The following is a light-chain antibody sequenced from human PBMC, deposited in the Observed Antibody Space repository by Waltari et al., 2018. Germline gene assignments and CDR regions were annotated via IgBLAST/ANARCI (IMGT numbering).Light chain of an antibody. J-gene: IGKJ4*01. CDR2: GTT. CDR3: QQYDSTPLT. V-gene: IGKV3-20*01. CDR1: QSVYSRF. Sequence: EIVLTQSPGTLSLSPGERATLSCRASQSVYSRFFAWYQQKHGQAPRLLISGTTTRATGSADRFSGSGSGTNFTLTISRLEPEDFAVYYCQQYDSTPLTFGGGTKVEIK.